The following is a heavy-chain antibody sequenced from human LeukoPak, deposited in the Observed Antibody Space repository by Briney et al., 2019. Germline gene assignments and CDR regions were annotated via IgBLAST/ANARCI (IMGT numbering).Heavy chain of an antibody. V-gene: IGHV5-51*01. J-gene: IGHJ4*02. Sequence: GESLKISCKGSGYSFDSYWIGWVRQMPGKGPEWKVIIYPGDSDIKYGPSFEGQVTISADKSDSTAYLQWSSLKASDTAIYYCARRSSSGGYYFDYWGQGTLVTVSS. CDR2: IYPGDSDI. CDR1: GYSFDSYW. D-gene: IGHD3-16*01. CDR3: ARRSSSGGYYFDY.